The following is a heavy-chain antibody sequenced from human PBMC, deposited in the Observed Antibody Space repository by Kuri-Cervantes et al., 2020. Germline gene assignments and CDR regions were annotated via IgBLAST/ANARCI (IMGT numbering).Heavy chain of an antibody. CDR1: GGSFSGYY. V-gene: IGHV4-34*01. Sequence: GSLRLSCAVYGGSFSGYYWSWIRQSPGKGLEWVGEINHSGSTNYNPSLKSRVTISVDKSKNQFSLKLSSVTAADTAVYYCARDTAAGPRTNNWFDPWGQGTLVTVSS. D-gene: IGHD6-13*01. CDR2: INHSGST. J-gene: IGHJ5*02. CDR3: ARDTAAGPRTNNWFDP.